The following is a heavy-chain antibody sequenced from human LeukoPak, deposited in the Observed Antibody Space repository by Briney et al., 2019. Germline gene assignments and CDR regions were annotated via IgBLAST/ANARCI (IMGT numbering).Heavy chain of an antibody. V-gene: IGHV1-69*05. CDR2: IIPIFGTA. CDR1: GGTFSSYA. Sequence: ASVKVSCKASGGTFSSYAISWVRQAPGQGLEWMGGIIPIFGTAIYAQKFQGRVTITTDESTSTAYMELSSLRSEDTAVYYCATLGIAVAGGGFGFDYWGQGTLVTVSS. CDR3: ATLGIAVAGGGFGFDY. J-gene: IGHJ4*02. D-gene: IGHD6-19*01.